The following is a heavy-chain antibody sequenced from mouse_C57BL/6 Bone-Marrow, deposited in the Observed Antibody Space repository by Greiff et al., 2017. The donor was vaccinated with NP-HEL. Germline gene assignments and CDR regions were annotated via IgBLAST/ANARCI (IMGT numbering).Heavy chain of an antibody. V-gene: IGHV1-76*01. CDR3: ARCDYDEGDAMDY. Sequence: LVESGAELVRPGASVKLSCKASGYTFTDYYINWVKQRPGPGLEWIARIYPGSGNTYYNEKFKGKATLTAEKSSRTAYMQLSSLTSEDSAVYFCARCDYDEGDAMDYWGQGTSVTVSS. D-gene: IGHD2-4*01. CDR2: IYPGSGNT. J-gene: IGHJ4*01. CDR1: GYTFTDYY.